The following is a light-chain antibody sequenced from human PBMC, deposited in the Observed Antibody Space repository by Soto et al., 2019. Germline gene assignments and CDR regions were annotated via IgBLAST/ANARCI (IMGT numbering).Light chain of an antibody. CDR2: GTS. V-gene: IGKV3-15*01. CDR3: QEYNNWPRT. Sequence: EIVMTQSPATLSVSPGERATLSCRASQSVRNNLAWYQQNPGQAPRLLIYGTSTRATGIPARFSGSGSGTEFTLTINSLQSEDFAVYYCQEYNNWPRTFGQGTKVEVK. CDR1: QSVRNN. J-gene: IGKJ1*01.